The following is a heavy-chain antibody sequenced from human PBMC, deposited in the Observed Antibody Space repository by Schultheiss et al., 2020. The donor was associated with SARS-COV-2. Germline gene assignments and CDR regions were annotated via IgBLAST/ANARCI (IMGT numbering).Heavy chain of an antibody. D-gene: IGHD3-3*01. J-gene: IGHJ4*02. CDR3: ARHEYYDFWSGYYYFDY. CDR2: IYYSGST. CDR1: GASISSYY. Sequence: SQTLSLTCTVSGASISSYYWSWIRQPPGKGLEWIGYIYYSGSTNYNPSLKSRVTISVDTSKNQFSLKLSSVTAADTAVYYCARHEYYDFWSGYYYFDYWGQGTLVTVSS. V-gene: IGHV4-59*08.